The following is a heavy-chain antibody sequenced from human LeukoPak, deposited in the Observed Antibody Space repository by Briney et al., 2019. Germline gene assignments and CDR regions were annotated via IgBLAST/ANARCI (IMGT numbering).Heavy chain of an antibody. CDR3: ARHILGGPAFDM. Sequence: ESLRLSCKGSGFSFSTYWISWVRQMPGNGLEWMGTMDPSDSYTNYSPSFQGHVTISADKSISTAYLQWSSLKASDIAMYYCARHILGGPAFDMWGQGTMVTVSS. CDR2: MDPSDSYT. D-gene: IGHD1-26*01. V-gene: IGHV5-10-1*01. CDR1: GFSFSTYW. J-gene: IGHJ3*02.